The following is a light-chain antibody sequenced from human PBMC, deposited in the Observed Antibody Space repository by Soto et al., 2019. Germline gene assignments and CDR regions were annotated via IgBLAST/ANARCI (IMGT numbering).Light chain of an antibody. CDR3: QQYDNLPIT. Sequence: ENVLTPSPGPLSLSPGERATLSCSASQSVTSNYLAWYQQKPGQAPRLLIYVASVRATGIPDRFSGSGSGADFTLTISRLEPEDFATYYCQQYDNLPITFGQGTRLEIK. CDR1: QSVTSNY. V-gene: IGKV3-20*01. CDR2: VAS. J-gene: IGKJ5*01.